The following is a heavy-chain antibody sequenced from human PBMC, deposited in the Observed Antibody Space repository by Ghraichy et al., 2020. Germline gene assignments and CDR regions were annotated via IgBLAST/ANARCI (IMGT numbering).Heavy chain of an antibody. J-gene: IGHJ3*02. V-gene: IGHV3-33*01. Sequence: GGSLRLSCAASGFTFSSYGMHWVRQAPGKGLEWVAVIWYDGSNKYYADSVKGRFTISRDNSKNTLYLQMNSLRAEDTAVYYCARDVPRIAVAGYNDAFDIWGQGTMVTVSS. CDR1: GFTFSSYG. D-gene: IGHD6-19*01. CDR2: IWYDGSNK. CDR3: ARDVPRIAVAGYNDAFDI.